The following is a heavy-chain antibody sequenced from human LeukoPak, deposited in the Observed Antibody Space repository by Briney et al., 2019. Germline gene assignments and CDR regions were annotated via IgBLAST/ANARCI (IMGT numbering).Heavy chain of an antibody. CDR2: ISYDGSNK. CDR1: GFTFSSYG. CDR3: ARAGTFSSRYIWFDP. D-gene: IGHD6-13*01. V-gene: IGHV3-30*03. Sequence: PGRSLRLSCAASGFTFSSYGMHWVRQAPGKGLEWVAVISYDGSNKYYADSVKGRFTISRDNSKNTLYLQMNSLRAEDTAVYYCARAGTFSSRYIWFDPWGQGTLVTVSS. J-gene: IGHJ5*02.